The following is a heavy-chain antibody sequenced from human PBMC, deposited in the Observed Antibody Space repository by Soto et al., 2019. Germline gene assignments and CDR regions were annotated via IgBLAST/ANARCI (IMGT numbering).Heavy chain of an antibody. CDR1: GFTFSSYW. Sequence: EVQLVESGGGLVQPGGSLRLSCAASGFTFSSYWMSWVRQAPGKGLEWVANIKQDGSEKYYVDSVKGRFTISRDNAKNSLYLQMNSLRDEDTAVYYCAKRYCSGGSCYSRGMDVWGQGTTVTVSS. CDR2: IKQDGSEK. CDR3: AKRYCSGGSCYSRGMDV. V-gene: IGHV3-7*03. J-gene: IGHJ6*02. D-gene: IGHD2-15*01.